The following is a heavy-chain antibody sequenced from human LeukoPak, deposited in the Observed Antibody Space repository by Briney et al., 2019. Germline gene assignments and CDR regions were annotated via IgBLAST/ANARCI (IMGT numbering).Heavy chain of an antibody. CDR1: GFTFSSYA. CDR2: ISYDGSNK. D-gene: IGHD3-3*01. J-gene: IGHJ4*02. CDR3: ARDSEDYDFWSGYPDDY. V-gene: IGHV3-30-3*01. Sequence: GGSLRLSCAASGFTFSSYAMHWVRQAPGKGLEWVAVISYDGSNKYYADSVKGRFTISRDNSKNTLYLQMNSLRAEDTAVYYCARDSEDYDFWSGYPDDYWGQGTLVTVSS.